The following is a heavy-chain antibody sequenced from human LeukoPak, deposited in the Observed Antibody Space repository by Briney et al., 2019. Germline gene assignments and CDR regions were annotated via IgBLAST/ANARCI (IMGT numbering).Heavy chain of an antibody. D-gene: IGHD3-10*01. CDR1: SGSISSYY. CDR2: IYYSGST. J-gene: IGHJ6*03. V-gene: IGHV4-59*01. CDR3: ARVAGNMDV. Sequence: PSETLSLTCTVSSGSISSYYWSWIRQPPGKGLEWIGYIYYSGSTNYNPSLKSRVTISVDTSKNQFSLKLSSVTAADTAVYYCARVAGNMDVWGKGTTVTVSS.